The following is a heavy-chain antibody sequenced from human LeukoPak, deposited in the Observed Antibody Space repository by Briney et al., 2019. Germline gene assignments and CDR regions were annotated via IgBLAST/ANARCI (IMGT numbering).Heavy chain of an antibody. CDR1: GFTFSTYA. Sequence: GGSLRLSCAASGFTFSTYAVSWVRQAPGKGLEWVSAISGSGGSTYYADSVKGRFTISRDNSKSTVYPQMSTLRAEDTAVYYCVKEGGLGYTYGFDYWGQGTLVTVSS. V-gene: IGHV3-23*01. D-gene: IGHD5-18*01. CDR2: ISGSGGST. CDR3: VKEGGLGYTYGFDY. J-gene: IGHJ4*02.